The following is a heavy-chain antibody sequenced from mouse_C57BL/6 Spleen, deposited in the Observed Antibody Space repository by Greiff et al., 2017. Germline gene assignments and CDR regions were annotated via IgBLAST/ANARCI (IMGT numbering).Heavy chain of an antibody. V-gene: IGHV7-1*01. Sequence: EVQVVESGGGLVQSGRSLRLSCATSGFTFSDFYMEWVRQAPGKGLEWIAARRNKANDYTTEYSASVKGRFIFSRDTSQSILYLQMNALRAEDTAIYYCARDAIPRYFDVWGTGTTVTVSS. CDR1: GFTFSDFY. J-gene: IGHJ1*03. CDR3: ARDAIPRYFDV. CDR2: RRNKANDYTT.